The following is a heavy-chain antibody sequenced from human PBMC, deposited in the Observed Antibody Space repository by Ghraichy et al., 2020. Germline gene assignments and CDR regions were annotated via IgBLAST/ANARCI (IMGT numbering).Heavy chain of an antibody. CDR1: GYTFTSYD. J-gene: IGHJ6*02. Sequence: ASVKVSCKASGYTFTSYDINWVRQATGQGLEWMGWMNPNSGNTGYAQKFQGRVTMTRNTSISTAYMELSSLRSEDTAVYYCAREYYDFWSGYYQLYGMDVWGQGTTVTVSS. D-gene: IGHD3-3*01. V-gene: IGHV1-8*01. CDR3: AREYYDFWSGYYQLYGMDV. CDR2: MNPNSGNT.